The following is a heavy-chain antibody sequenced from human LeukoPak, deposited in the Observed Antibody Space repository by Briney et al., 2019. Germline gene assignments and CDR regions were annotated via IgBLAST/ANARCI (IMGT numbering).Heavy chain of an antibody. Sequence: ASVKVSCKVSGYTLTELSMHWVRQAPGKGLEWMGGFDPEDGETIYAQKFQGRVTMTEDTSTDTAYMELRSLRSDDTAVYYCARDGITLSGYFDLWGRGTLVTVSS. J-gene: IGHJ2*01. CDR1: GYTLTELS. CDR2: FDPEDGET. V-gene: IGHV1-24*01. D-gene: IGHD1-14*01. CDR3: ARDGITLSGYFDL.